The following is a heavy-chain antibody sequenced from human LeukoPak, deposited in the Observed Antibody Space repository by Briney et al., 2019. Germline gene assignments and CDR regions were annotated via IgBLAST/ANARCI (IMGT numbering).Heavy chain of an antibody. V-gene: IGHV4-38-2*01. CDR2: MSHNRGT. CDR1: GYSISSGYY. Sequence: PSETLSLTCAVSGYSISSGYYWGWIRQPPGKGREWIGSMSHNRGTYYNPSLKSRVTIPMDTSKNQFSLRLSSVTAADTAVYYCASYYASGVSAYNYYGMDVWGKGTTVTVSS. D-gene: IGHD3-10*01. J-gene: IGHJ6*04. CDR3: ASYYASGVSAYNYYGMDV.